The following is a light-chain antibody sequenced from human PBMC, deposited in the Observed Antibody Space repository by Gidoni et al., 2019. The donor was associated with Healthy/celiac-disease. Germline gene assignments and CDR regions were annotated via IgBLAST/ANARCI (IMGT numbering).Light chain of an antibody. CDR3: QQYYSTPRT. V-gene: IGKV4-1*01. CDR1: QSVLYSSNNKNY. Sequence: DIVMTQSPDSLAVSLGERSTINCKSSQSVLYSSNNKNYLAWYQQKPGQPPKLLIYWASTRESGVPDRFSGSGYGTDLTLTISSLQAEDVAVYYCQQYYSTPRTLGQGTKVEIK. J-gene: IGKJ1*01. CDR2: WAS.